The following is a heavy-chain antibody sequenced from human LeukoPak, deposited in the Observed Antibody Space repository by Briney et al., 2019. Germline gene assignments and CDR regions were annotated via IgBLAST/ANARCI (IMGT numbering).Heavy chain of an antibody. CDR1: GYTFTGYY. Sequence: ASVKVSCKASGYTFTGYYMHWVRQAPGQGLEWMGRINPNSGGTKYAQKFQGRVTMTRDTSISTAYMELSRLRSDDTAVYYCARGGIYYDSSGYYYFDYWGQGTLVTVSS. D-gene: IGHD3-22*01. V-gene: IGHV1-2*06. CDR2: INPNSGGT. CDR3: ARGGIYYDSSGYYYFDY. J-gene: IGHJ4*02.